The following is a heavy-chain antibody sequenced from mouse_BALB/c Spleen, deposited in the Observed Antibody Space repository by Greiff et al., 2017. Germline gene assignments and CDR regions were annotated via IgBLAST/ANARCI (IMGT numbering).Heavy chain of an antibody. J-gene: IGHJ3*01. CDR1: GFTFSDYY. V-gene: IGHV5-4*02. D-gene: IGHD2-10*02. Sequence: EVKLQESGGGLVKPGGSLKLSCAASGFTFSDYYMYWVRQTPEKRLEWVATISDGGSYTYYPDSVKGRFTISRDNAKNNLYLQMSSLKSEDTAMYYCARGGYGNYGAYWGQGTLVTVSA. CDR3: ARGGYGNYGAY. CDR2: ISDGGSYT.